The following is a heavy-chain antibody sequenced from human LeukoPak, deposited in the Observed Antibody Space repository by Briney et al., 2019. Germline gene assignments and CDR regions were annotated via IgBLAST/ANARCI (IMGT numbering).Heavy chain of an antibody. CDR2: IYYSGST. CDR1: GGSISSHY. CDR3: ARVPLDILTDYYYYYMDV. Sequence: SETLSLTCTVSGGSISSHYWSWIRQPPGKGLEWIGYIYYSGSTNYNPSLKSRVTISVDTSKNQFSLKLSSVTAADTAVYYCARVPLDILTDYYYYYMDVWGKGTTVTVS. V-gene: IGHV4-59*11. J-gene: IGHJ6*03. D-gene: IGHD3-9*01.